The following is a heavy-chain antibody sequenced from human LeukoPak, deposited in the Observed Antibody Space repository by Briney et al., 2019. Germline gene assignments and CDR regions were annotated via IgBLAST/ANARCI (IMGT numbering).Heavy chain of an antibody. CDR2: ITDSGGST. J-gene: IGHJ4*02. V-gene: IGHV3-23*01. CDR3: ARDYLYAFDY. D-gene: IGHD2-2*01. CDR1: GFTFSTYA. Sequence: GGSLRLSCAASGFTFSTYAMTWVRQAPGKGLEWVSAITDSGGSTYHADSVKGRFTISRDNARNSLYLQMNSLRDEDTAVYYCARDYLYAFDYWGQGTLVTVSS.